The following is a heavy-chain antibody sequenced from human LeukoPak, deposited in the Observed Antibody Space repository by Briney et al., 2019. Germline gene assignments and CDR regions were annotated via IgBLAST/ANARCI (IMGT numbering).Heavy chain of an antibody. V-gene: IGHV3-7*01. Sequence: PGGSLRLSCAASGLTLSGYWMSWVRQAPGKGLEWVANIKQDGSEKYYVDSVKGRFTISRDNAKNSLYLQMNSLRAEDTAVYYCARDDTVTTFDYWGQGTLVTVSS. CDR2: IKQDGSEK. CDR1: GLTLSGYW. J-gene: IGHJ4*02. D-gene: IGHD4-17*01. CDR3: ARDDTVTTFDY.